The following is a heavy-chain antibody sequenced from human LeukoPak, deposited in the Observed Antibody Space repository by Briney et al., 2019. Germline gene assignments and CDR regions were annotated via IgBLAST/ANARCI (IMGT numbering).Heavy chain of an antibody. V-gene: IGHV3-33*01. CDR3: ARTLPVVGATGIYFDY. CDR1: GFTFSSYG. CDR2: IWYDGSNK. D-gene: IGHD1-26*01. Sequence: GGSLRLSCAASGFTFSSYGMHWVRQAPGKGLEWVAVIWYDGSNKYYADSVKGRFTISRDNSKNTLYLQMNSLRAEDTAVYYCARTLPVVGATGIYFDYWGQGTLVTVSS. J-gene: IGHJ4*02.